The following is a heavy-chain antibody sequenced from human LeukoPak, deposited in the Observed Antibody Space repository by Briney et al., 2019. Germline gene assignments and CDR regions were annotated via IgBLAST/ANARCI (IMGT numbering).Heavy chain of an antibody. J-gene: IGHJ4*02. CDR2: ISWNSGSI. D-gene: IGHD6-19*01. Sequence: TGRSLRLSCAASGFTFDDYAMHWVRQAPGKGLEWVSGISWNSGSIGYADSVKGRFTISRDNAKNSLYLQMNSLRAEDTALNYCAKVGIVAGRVSYYFDYWGQGTLVTVSS. CDR3: AKVGIVAGRVSYYFDY. V-gene: IGHV3-9*01. CDR1: GFTFDDYA.